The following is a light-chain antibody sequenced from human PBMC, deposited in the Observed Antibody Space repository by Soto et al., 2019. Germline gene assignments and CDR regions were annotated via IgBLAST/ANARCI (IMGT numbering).Light chain of an antibody. V-gene: IGKV1-9*01. Sequence: DIQLTQSASFLSASVGDRFTMTCRSSQGISSYLAWYQQKPGKAPKLLIYAASTLQSGVPSRFSGSGSGTEFTLTISSLQPEDFATYYCQQLNSYLPITFGQGTRLEI. CDR3: QQLNSYLPIT. CDR2: AAS. CDR1: QGISSY. J-gene: IGKJ5*01.